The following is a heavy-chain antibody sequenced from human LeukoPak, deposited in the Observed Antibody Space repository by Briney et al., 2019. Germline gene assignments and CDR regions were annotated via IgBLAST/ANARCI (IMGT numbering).Heavy chain of an antibody. CDR3: AKDRELLDAFDI. CDR2: ISGSGGST. CDR1: GFTFSSYA. Sequence: GSLGLSCAASGFTFSSYAMSWVRQAPGKGLEWVSAISGSGGSTYYADSVKGRFTISRDNSKNALYLQMNSLRAEDTAVYYCAKDRELLDAFDIWGQGTMVTVSS. V-gene: IGHV3-23*01. J-gene: IGHJ3*02. D-gene: IGHD1-7*01.